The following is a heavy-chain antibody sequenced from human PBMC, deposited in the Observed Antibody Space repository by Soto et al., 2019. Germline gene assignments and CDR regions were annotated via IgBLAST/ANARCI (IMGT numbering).Heavy chain of an antibody. CDR1: GFSLTIGKMG. J-gene: IGHJ6*02. D-gene: IGHD3-9*01. CDR2: IFSDNER. CDR3: ARMKVDSYQFYYAMDV. Sequence: SGPTLVNPTETLTLTCTVSGFSLTIGKMGVSWIRQPPGKALERLAHIFSDNERSYSTSLQGRLTISKDTSGSQVVLSMTNVDPVDTATYYCARMKVDSYQFYYAMDVWGQGTTVTVSS. V-gene: IGHV2-26*01.